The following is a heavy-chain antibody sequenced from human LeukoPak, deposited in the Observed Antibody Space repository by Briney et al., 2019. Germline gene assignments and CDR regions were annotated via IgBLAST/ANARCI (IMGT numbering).Heavy chain of an antibody. CDR3: ARPNSSGWSYASNYFDY. CDR2: IYYSGNT. CDR1: GGSISSSSYY. V-gene: IGHV4-39*02. J-gene: IGHJ4*02. D-gene: IGHD6-19*01. Sequence: SETLSLTCTVSGGSISSSSYYWGWIRQPPGKGLEWIGNIYYSGNTFYNPSLKSRVTIFVDTSKNHFSLKLTSVTAADTAVYYSARPNSSGWSYASNYFDYWGQGTLVTVSS.